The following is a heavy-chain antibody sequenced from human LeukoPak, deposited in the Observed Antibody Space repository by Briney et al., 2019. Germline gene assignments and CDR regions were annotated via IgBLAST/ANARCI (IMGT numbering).Heavy chain of an antibody. D-gene: IGHD6-13*01. CDR2: MNPNSGNT. CDR1: GYTLTSYD. V-gene: IGHV1-8*01. J-gene: IGHJ4*02. CDR3: ARVAAAGNVDY. Sequence: ASVKVSCKASGYTLTSYDINWVRQATGQGLEWMGWMNPNSGNTGYAQRFQGRVTMTRNTSISTAYMELSSLRSEDTAVYYCARVAAAGNVDYWGQGTLVTVSS.